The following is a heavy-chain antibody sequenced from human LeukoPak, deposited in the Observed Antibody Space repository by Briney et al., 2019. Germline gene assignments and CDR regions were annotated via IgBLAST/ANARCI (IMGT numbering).Heavy chain of an antibody. Sequence: GGSLRLSCAASGFTFSSYGMHWVRQAPGKGLEWVAFIRYDGSNKYYADSVKGRFTISRDNSKNTLYLQMNSLRAEDTAVYYCAKDTDGVAPFDYWGQGTLVTVSS. V-gene: IGHV3-30*02. D-gene: IGHD4-17*01. CDR2: IRYDGSNK. CDR3: AKDTDGVAPFDY. CDR1: GFTFSSYG. J-gene: IGHJ4*02.